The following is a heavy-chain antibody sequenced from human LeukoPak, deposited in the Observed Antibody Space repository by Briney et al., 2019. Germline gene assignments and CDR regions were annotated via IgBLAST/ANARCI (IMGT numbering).Heavy chain of an antibody. CDR1: GYTFTSYG. CDR2: ISAYNGNT. D-gene: IGHD3-9*01. Sequence: ASVKVSCKASGYTFTSYGISWVRQAPGQGLEWMGWISAYNGNTNYAQKLQGRVTMTTDTSTSTAYMELRSLRSDDTAVYYCARDYDILTGYYTNWLDPWGQGTLVTVSS. J-gene: IGHJ5*02. CDR3: ARDYDILTGYYTNWLDP. V-gene: IGHV1-18*01.